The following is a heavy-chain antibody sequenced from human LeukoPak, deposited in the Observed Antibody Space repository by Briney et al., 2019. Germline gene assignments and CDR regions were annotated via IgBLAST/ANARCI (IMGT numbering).Heavy chain of an antibody. V-gene: IGHV1-69*05. CDR2: IIPIFGTA. Sequence: SVKVPCKASGGTFSSYAISWVRQAPGQGLEWMGGIIPIFGTANYAQKFQGRVTITTDESTSTAYMELSSLRSEDTAVYYCVGAARPPLAGCCYHYMDVWGKGTTVTVSS. CDR1: GGTFSSYA. CDR3: VGAARPPLAGCCYHYMDV. J-gene: IGHJ6*03. D-gene: IGHD6-6*01.